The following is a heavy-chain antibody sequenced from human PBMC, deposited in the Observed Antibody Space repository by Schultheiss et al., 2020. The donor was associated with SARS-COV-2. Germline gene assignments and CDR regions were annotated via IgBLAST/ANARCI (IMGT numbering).Heavy chain of an antibody. CDR2: IYYSGST. V-gene: IGHV4-59*01. CDR1: GGSISSYY. CDR3: ARGTPSLVVAAIDY. D-gene: IGHD2-15*01. Sequence: SETLSLTCAVYGGSISSYYWSWIRQPPGKGLEWIGYIYYSGSTNYNPSLKSRVTISVDTSKNQFSLKLSSVTAADTAVYYCARGTPSLVVAAIDYWGQGTLVTVSS. J-gene: IGHJ4*02.